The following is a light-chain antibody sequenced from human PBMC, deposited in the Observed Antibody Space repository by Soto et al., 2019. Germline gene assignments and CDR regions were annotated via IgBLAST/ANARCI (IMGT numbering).Light chain of an antibody. Sequence: DIVLTQSPGTLSLSPGERATLSCRASQSVSSNHLAWYQQKPRQAPRLLIYCGSSRATGIPVRFSGSGSDTDSTLTITILEPEDFAVYYCQQYSSSLTFGQGTKVEIK. V-gene: IGKV3-20*01. CDR2: CGS. CDR1: QSVSSNH. CDR3: QQYSSSLT. J-gene: IGKJ1*01.